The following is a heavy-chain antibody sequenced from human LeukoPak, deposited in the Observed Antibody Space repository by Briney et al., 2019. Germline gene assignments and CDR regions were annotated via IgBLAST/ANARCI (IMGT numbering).Heavy chain of an antibody. CDR1: GYTFTSYG. Sequence: GASVKVSCKASGYTFTSYGISWVRQAPGQGLEWMGWISAYNGNTNYAQKLQGRVTMTTDTSTSTAYMELRSLRSDDTAVYYCAGQRLRYYYGSGSYYRQVDYWGQGTLVTVSS. J-gene: IGHJ4*02. CDR2: ISAYNGNT. V-gene: IGHV1-18*01. D-gene: IGHD3-10*01. CDR3: AGQRLRYYYGSGSYYRQVDY.